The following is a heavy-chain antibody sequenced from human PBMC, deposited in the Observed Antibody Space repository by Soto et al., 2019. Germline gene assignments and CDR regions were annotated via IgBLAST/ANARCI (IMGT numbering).Heavy chain of an antibody. CDR1: GYTFTGYY. CDR3: ARERYSTIFGAVIMAYYYYGMDV. D-gene: IGHD3-3*01. Sequence: ASVKVSCKASGYTFTGYYMHWVRQAPGQGLEWMGWINPNSGGTNYAQKFQGRVTMARDTSISTAYMELSRLRSDDTAVYYCARERYSTIFGAVIMAYYYYGMDVWGQGTTVTVSS. J-gene: IGHJ6*02. V-gene: IGHV1-2*02. CDR2: INPNSGGT.